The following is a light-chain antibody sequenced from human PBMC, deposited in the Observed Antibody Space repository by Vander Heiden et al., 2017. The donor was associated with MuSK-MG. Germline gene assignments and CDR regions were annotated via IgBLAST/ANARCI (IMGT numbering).Light chain of an antibody. Sequence: DIQMTQSPSSLSASVGDRVTITCRTSQSISNYLNWYQKKPGKAPKLLIYAATNLQSGVPSRFSGGGSGTDFTLTISSRQPEDFAAYYCQQIVSTPFVTFGGGTKVEMK. V-gene: IGKV1-39*01. J-gene: IGKJ4*01. CDR1: QSISNY. CDR2: AAT. CDR3: QQIVSTPFVT.